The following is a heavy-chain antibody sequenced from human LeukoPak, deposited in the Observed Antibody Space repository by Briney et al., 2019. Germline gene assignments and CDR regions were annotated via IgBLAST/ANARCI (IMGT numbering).Heavy chain of an antibody. J-gene: IGHJ4*02. CDR2: INPSSGST. V-gene: IGHV1-46*01. D-gene: IGHD2-8*02. Sequence: ASVKVSCNPSGYTFTGYYMHGLRQAPGQGLEWMGIINPSSGSTTYAQKFQGRVTMTRDTSTSTVYMELSSLRSEDTAVYYCARGDLGKFRYGTGLYYWGQGTLVTVSS. CDR3: ARGDLGKFRYGTGLYY. CDR1: GYTFTGYY.